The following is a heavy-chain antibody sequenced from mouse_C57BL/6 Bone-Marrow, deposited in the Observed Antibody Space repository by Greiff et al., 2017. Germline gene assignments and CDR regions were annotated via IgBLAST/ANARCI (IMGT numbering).Heavy chain of an antibody. J-gene: IGHJ1*03. V-gene: IGHV1-50*01. CDR2: IDPSDSYT. CDR3: ERPITTVVATWYWYFDV. D-gene: IGHD1-1*01. Sequence: QVQLQQPGAELVKPGASVKLSCKASGYTFTSYWMQWVKQRPGQGLEWIGEIDPSDSYTNYNQNVKGKATLTVDTSSSTAYMQLSSLTSEDSAVYYCERPITTVVATWYWYFDVWGTGTTVTVSS. CDR1: GYTFTSYW.